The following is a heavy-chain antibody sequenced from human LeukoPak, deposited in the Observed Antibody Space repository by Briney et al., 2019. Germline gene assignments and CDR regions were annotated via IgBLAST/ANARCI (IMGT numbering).Heavy chain of an antibody. D-gene: IGHD2-2*01. CDR2: IWYDGSNK. CDR1: GFTFSSYG. Sequence: GRSLRLSCAASGFTFSSYGMHWVRQAPGKGLEWVAVIWYDGSNKYYADSVKGRFTTSRDNSKNTLYLQMNSLRAEDTAVYYCAKDLLPIVVVPAAIPLWGQGTLVTVSS. V-gene: IGHV3-33*06. J-gene: IGHJ4*02. CDR3: AKDLLPIVVVPAAIPL.